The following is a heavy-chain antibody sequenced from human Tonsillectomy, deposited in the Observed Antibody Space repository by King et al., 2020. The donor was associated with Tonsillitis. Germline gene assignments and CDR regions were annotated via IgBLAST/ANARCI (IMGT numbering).Heavy chain of an antibody. CDR1: GFTFSNYW. D-gene: IGHD3-16*01. Sequence: VQLVESGGGFVQPGGSLRLSCTASGFTFSNYWMHWVRHAPGKGVVWVSRINPDGRSTTYADSVKGRFTISRDNAKNTLYLQMNSLRAEDTAVYYCTRDQGFGWGQGTLVTVSS. V-gene: IGHV3-74*01. CDR3: TRDQGFG. CDR2: INPDGRST. J-gene: IGHJ4*02.